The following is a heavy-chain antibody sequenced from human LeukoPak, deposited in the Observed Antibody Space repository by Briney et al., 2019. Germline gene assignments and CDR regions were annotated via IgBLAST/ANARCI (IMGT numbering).Heavy chain of an antibody. D-gene: IGHD1-26*01. J-gene: IGHJ4*02. CDR1: GGSISSYY. CDR3: ARGWRRVVGATSFDY. CDR2: IFYSGST. V-gene: IGHV4-59*01. Sequence: SETLSLTCTVSGGSISSYYWSWIRQPPGRGLEWIGYIFYSGSTNYNPSLKSRVTISVDTSKNQFSLTLNSVTAADTAVYYCARGWRRVVGATSFDYWGQGTLVTVSS.